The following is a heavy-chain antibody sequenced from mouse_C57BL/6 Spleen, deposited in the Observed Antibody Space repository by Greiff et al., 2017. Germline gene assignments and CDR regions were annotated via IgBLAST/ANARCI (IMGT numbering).Heavy chain of an antibody. J-gene: IGHJ3*01. Sequence: QVQLQQPGAELVRPGSSVKLSCKASGYTFTSYWMHWVKQRPIQGLEWIGNIDPSDSETHYNQKFKDKATLTVDKSSSTAYMQLSSLTSEDSAVYYSARGGYDYDVPFAYWGQGTLVTVSA. V-gene: IGHV1-52*01. CDR1: GYTFTSYW. D-gene: IGHD2-4*01. CDR2: IDPSDSET. CDR3: ARGGYDYDVPFAY.